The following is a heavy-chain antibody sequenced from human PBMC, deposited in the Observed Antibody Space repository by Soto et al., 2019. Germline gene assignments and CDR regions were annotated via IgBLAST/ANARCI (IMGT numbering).Heavy chain of an antibody. J-gene: IGHJ5*02. Sequence: PSETLSLTCTVSGGSISSYYWSWIRQPPGKGLEWIGYIYYSGSTNYNPSLKSRVTISVDTSKNQFSLKLSSVTAADTAVYYCARDGGHYDILTGSPYPKWFDPWGQGTLVNVSS. CDR3: ARDGGHYDILTGSPYPKWFDP. CDR1: GGSISSYY. D-gene: IGHD3-9*01. V-gene: IGHV4-59*01. CDR2: IYYSGST.